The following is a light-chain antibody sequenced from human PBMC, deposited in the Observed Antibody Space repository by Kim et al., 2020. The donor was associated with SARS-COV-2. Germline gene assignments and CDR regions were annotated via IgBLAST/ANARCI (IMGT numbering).Light chain of an antibody. J-gene: IGKJ1*01. CDR3: QQTYSAPQT. CDR2: GAS. CDR1: QNIYTY. V-gene: IGKV1-39*01. Sequence: ASVGDRVTISCRAGQNIYTYLCWYQQKPGKAPKLLIYGASNLQRGVPSRFSGGGSGTDFTLTISSLQPEDFGTFYCQQTYSAPQTFGPGTKVDIK.